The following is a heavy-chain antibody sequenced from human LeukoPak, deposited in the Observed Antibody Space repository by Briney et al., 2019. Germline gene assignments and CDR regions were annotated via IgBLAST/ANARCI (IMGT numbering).Heavy chain of an antibody. CDR2: IYSDGRT. D-gene: IGHD3-22*01. CDR3: ARGLSLSGYLDAFDI. J-gene: IGHJ3*02. V-gene: IGHV3-53*01. Sequence: GGSLRLSCAASGFTVSNKYMTWVRQAPGKGLEWVSLIYSDGRTYYADSVKGRCTISRDNSKNTLYLQMNSLRVEDTAVYFRARGLSLSGYLDAFDIWGQGTMVTVSS. CDR1: GFTVSNKY.